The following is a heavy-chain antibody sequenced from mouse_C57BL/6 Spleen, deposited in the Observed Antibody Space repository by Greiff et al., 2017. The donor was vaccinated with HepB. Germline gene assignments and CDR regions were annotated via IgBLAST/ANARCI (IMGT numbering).Heavy chain of an antibody. CDR2: IDPSDSYT. J-gene: IGHJ4*01. D-gene: IGHD1-1*01. CDR1: GYTFTSYW. V-gene: IGHV1-69*01. Sequence: VQLQQPGAELVMPGASVKLSCKASGYTFTSYWMHWVKQRPGQGLEWIGEIDPSDSYTNYNQKFKGKSTLTVDKSSSTAYMQLSSLTSEDAAIYYCSRGSTTVVATNYYAMDYWGQGTSVTVSS. CDR3: SRGSTTVVATNYYAMDY.